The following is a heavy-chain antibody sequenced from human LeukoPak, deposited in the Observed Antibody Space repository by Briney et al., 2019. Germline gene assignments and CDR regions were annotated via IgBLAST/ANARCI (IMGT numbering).Heavy chain of an antibody. CDR3: AELGITMIGGV. J-gene: IGHJ6*04. CDR2: IKQDGSEK. CDR1: GFTFSSYW. Sequence: GGSLRLSCAASGFTFSSYWMSWVRQAPGKGLEWVANIKQDGSEKYYVDSVKGRFTISRDNAKNSVYLQMNSLRAEDTAVYYCAELGITMIGGVWGKGTTVTISS. V-gene: IGHV3-7*01. D-gene: IGHD3-10*02.